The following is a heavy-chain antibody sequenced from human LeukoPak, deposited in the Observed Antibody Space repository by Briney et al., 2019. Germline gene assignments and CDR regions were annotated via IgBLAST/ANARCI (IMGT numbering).Heavy chain of an antibody. Sequence: GGSLRLSCAASGFTVSSNYMSWVRQAPGKGLEWVSVIYSGGSTYYADSVKGRFTTSRDNSKNTLYLQMNSLRAEDTAVYYCASSVRGASYYYYGMDVWGQGTTVTVSS. CDR3: ASSVRGASYYYYGMDV. D-gene: IGHD3-10*01. V-gene: IGHV3-53*01. J-gene: IGHJ6*02. CDR2: IYSGGST. CDR1: GFTVSSNY.